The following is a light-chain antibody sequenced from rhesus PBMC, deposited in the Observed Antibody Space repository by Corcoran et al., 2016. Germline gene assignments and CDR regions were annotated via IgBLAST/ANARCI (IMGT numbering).Light chain of an antibody. CDR3: SSYAGSNTYV. Sequence: QAALTQPRSVSGSPGQSVTISCPGTSSDIGGYNYVSWYQHYPGTAHKLMIYEVSKRPSGVSDRFSGSKSGNTASLTISGLQAEDEADYYCSSYAGSNTYVFGSGTKLTVL. CDR1: SSDIGGYNY. J-gene: IGLJ6*01. CDR2: EVS. V-gene: IGLV2-32*02.